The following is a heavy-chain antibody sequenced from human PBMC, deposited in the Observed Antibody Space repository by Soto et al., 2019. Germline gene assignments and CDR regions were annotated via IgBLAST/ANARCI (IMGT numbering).Heavy chain of an antibody. V-gene: IGHV3-74*01. CDR3: ARSRGSGGVEYNMDV. Sequence: EVHLVESGGGLVQPGGSLRLSCAASGFTFSSYWMHWVRQGPGEGLVWVSRIMSDGSGTTYAESVKGRFTISRDNAKNTLYLQMNSLRAEDTAVYHCARSRGSGGVEYNMDVWGQGTTVTVSS. CDR1: GFTFSSYW. CDR2: IMSDGSGT. J-gene: IGHJ6*02. D-gene: IGHD3-16*01.